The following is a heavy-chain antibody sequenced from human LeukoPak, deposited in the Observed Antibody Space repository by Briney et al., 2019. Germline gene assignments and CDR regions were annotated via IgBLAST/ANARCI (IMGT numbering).Heavy chain of an antibody. CDR1: GFTFSSYS. V-gene: IGHV3-21*01. CDR3: ARDVSVVIYDYERYYVDV. J-gene: IGHJ6*03. CDR2: ISSSSSYI. D-gene: IGHD4-17*01. Sequence: GGSLRLSCAASGFTFSSYSMNWVRQAPGKGLEWVSSISSSSSYIYYADSVKGRFTISRDNAKNSLYLQMNSLRAEDTAVYYCARDVSVVIYDYERYYVDVWGKGTTVTVSS.